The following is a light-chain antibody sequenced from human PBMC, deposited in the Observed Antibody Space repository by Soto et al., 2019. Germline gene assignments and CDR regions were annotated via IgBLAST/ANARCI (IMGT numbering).Light chain of an antibody. CDR3: QQYDSYPWT. CDR2: DVS. V-gene: IGKV1-5*01. Sequence: IQITRSHSTVSRCLQNIGTMTCRASQRISMWLAWYQQKPGKAPKFLIYDVSTFESGVPSRVSGSGSGNECTLTIRSLQPYDSATYFCQQYDSYPWTLGQGTKVDIK. J-gene: IGKJ1*01. CDR1: QRISMW.